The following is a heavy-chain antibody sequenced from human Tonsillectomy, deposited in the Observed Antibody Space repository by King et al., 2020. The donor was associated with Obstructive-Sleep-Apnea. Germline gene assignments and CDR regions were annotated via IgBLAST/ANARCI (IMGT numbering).Heavy chain of an antibody. CDR2: FSYSEST. V-gene: IGHV4-59*08. J-gene: IGHJ5*02. Sequence: QLQESGPGLVKPSETLSLICTVSGGSISSYYWNWIRQPPERGLEWIGHFSYSESTIYNPSLKSRVTISIDTSKNQFSLKLSSVTAADTAIYFCARRLEAGGDNGEANWFDPWGQGTLVTVSS. CDR3: ARRLEAGGDNGEANWFDP. CDR1: GGSISSYY. D-gene: IGHD4-17*01.